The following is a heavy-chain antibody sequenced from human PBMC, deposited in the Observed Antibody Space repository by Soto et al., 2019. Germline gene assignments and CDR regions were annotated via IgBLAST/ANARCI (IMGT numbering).Heavy chain of an antibody. Sequence: GGSLRLSCATSGFSFSNYAMSWVRQAPGKGLEWVAAISSSGYTYYVDSLKGRFTISRDNSKNTLYLQMNSLRAEDTAVYYCAKDLIDYSNSYFDYWGQGTLVTVSS. J-gene: IGHJ4*02. CDR2: ISSSGYT. CDR3: AKDLIDYSNSYFDY. D-gene: IGHD4-4*01. CDR1: GFSFSNYA. V-gene: IGHV3-23*01.